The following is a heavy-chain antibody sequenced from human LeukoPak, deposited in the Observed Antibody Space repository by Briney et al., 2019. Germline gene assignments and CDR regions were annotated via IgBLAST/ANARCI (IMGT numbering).Heavy chain of an antibody. V-gene: IGHV5-51*01. CDR3: ARRVGYSNFNWFDP. Sequence: GESLKISCKGSGYSFTSYWIGWLRQLPGKGLEWMGIIYPGDSDTRYSPSFQGQVTISADKSISPAYLQWSSLKASDTAMYYCARRVGYSNFNWFDPWGQGTLVTVSS. J-gene: IGHJ5*02. CDR1: GYSFTSYW. D-gene: IGHD6-13*01. CDR2: IYPGDSDT.